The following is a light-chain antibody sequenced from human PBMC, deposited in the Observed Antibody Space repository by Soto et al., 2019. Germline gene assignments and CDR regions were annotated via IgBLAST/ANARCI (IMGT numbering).Light chain of an antibody. CDR1: SSDVGANIF. J-gene: IGLJ1*01. CDR3: SSFTTDSTYV. CDR2: TVS. V-gene: IGLV2-14*01. Sequence: QSVLTQPASVSGSPGQSITISCTGTSSDVGANIFVSWYQQHPGKVPKLMIYTVSSRPSGVSQRFSRSKSGNTASLTISGLPAEDEADYYCSSFTTDSTYVFGTGNKVTVL.